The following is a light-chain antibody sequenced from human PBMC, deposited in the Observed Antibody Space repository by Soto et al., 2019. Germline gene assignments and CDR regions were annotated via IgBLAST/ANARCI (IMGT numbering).Light chain of an antibody. Sequence: ETVMTQSPATLSLSPGERATLSCRASQSVSTKFAWYQQKPGQAPRLIIYGASTRATGIPARFSGSGSGTEFTITVSSLQSEYFAVYYCQQYDDWPPLTFGQGTRLEIK. CDR1: QSVSTK. CDR3: QQYDDWPPLT. CDR2: GAS. J-gene: IGKJ5*01. V-gene: IGKV3D-15*01.